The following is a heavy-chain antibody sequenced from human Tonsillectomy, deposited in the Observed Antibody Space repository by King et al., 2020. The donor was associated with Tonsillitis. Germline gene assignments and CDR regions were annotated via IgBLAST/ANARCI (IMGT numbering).Heavy chain of an antibody. CDR3: ASLGYCAGDCLRQ. D-gene: IGHD2-21*02. CDR1: GASMSSGGYP. J-gene: IGHJ4*02. CDR2: IYYSGGT. V-gene: IGHV4-30-4*07. Sequence: VQLQESGPGLVKPSQTLSLTCAVSGASMSSGGYPWSRIRQPPGKGLEWIGYIYYSGGTYYNPSLKSRVTMSVDTAKNQFSLKLSSVTATDTAMYFCASLGYCAGDCLRQWGQGTLVTVSS.